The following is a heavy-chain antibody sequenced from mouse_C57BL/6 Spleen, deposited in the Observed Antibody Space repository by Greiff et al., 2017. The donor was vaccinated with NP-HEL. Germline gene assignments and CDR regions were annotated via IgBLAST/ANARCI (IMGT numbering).Heavy chain of an antibody. Sequence: QVQLQQPGAELFPLGASVKLSCKASGYTVSLYCWPFCEWIRFPCLSFLFLLPPLSGSTTNNEKFKSKATLTVDKSSSTAYMQLSSLTSEDSAVYYCAIITTVVEDYWGQGTTLTVSS. CDR3: AIITTVVEDY. D-gene: IGHD1-1*01. CDR1: GYTVSLYC. J-gene: IGHJ2*01. CDR2: LPPLSGST. V-gene: IGHV1-64*01.